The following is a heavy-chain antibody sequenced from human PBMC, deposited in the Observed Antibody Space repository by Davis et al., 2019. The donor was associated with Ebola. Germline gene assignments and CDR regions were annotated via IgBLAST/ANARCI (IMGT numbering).Heavy chain of an antibody. CDR3: ARDMWGSGYYYYGMDV. J-gene: IGHJ6*02. V-gene: IGHV3-74*01. D-gene: IGHD3-10*01. CDR1: GFTFSSYW. Sequence: GESLKISCAASGFTFSSYWMHWVRQAPGKGLVWVSRINSDGSSTSYADSVKGRFTISRDNAKNTLYLQMNSLRAEDTAVYYCARDMWGSGYYYYGMDVWGQGTTVTVSS. CDR2: INSDGSST.